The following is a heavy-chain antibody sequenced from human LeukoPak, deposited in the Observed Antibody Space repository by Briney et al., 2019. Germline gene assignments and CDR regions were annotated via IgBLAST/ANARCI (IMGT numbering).Heavy chain of an antibody. CDR3: ARDKYGSGSYSWSKRLDS. J-gene: IGHJ4*02. Sequence: PGGSLRLSCAASGFTVSRNYMSWVRQAPGKGLEWVSFISSSSYIYYADSVKGRFTISRDNAKNSLYLQMNNLRAEDTAVYYCARDKYGSGSYSWSKRLDSWGQGTLVTVSS. V-gene: IGHV3-69-1*01. CDR1: GFTVSRNY. D-gene: IGHD3-10*01. CDR2: ISSSSYI.